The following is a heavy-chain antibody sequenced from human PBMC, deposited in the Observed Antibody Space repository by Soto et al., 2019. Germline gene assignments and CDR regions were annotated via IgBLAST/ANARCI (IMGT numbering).Heavy chain of an antibody. V-gene: IGHV1-18*01. CDR3: ARIRCGVFTTDFDY. Sequence: QVQLVKSGAEVKKPGASVKVSCKASGYTFTSYGISWVRQAPGQGLEWMGWISAYNGNTNYAQKLQGRVTMTTDTTTSTDYMEQKSLKSDYTAVYYCARIRCGVFTTDFDYWGQGTLVTVSS. CDR1: GYTFTSYG. J-gene: IGHJ4*02. D-gene: IGHD3-3*01. CDR2: ISAYNGNT.